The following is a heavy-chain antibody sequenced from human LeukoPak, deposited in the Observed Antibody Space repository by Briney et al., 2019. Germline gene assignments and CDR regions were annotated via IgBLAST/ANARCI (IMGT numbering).Heavy chain of an antibody. CDR1: GGSFGGYY. CDR3: ARDGLWAFDI. D-gene: IGHD3/OR15-3a*01. J-gene: IGHJ3*02. V-gene: IGHV4-34*01. Sequence: SETLSLTCAVYGGSFGGYYWSWIRQPPGKGLEWIGEINHSGSTNYNPSLKSRVTISVDTSKNQFSLKLSSVTAADTAVYYCARDGLWAFDIWGQGTMVTVSS. CDR2: INHSGST.